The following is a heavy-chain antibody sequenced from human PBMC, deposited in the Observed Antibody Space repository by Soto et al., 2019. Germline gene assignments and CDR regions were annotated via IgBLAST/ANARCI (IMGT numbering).Heavy chain of an antibody. Sequence: EVQLLESGGGLVQPGGSLRLSCAASGFTFSSYAMSWVRQAPGKGLEWGSAIGGSDGGTYYADSVKGRFSISRDNSKNMLYVQMNSLRAEDTAVYYCAKAIVTVPASSPVGYFDYWGQGALVTVSS. J-gene: IGHJ4*02. CDR2: IGGSDGGT. CDR1: GFTFSSYA. D-gene: IGHD2-2*01. CDR3: AKAIVTVPASSPVGYFDY. V-gene: IGHV3-23*01.